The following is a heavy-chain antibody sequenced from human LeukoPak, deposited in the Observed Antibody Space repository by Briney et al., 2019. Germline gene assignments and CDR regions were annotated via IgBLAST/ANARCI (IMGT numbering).Heavy chain of an antibody. D-gene: IGHD3-10*01. CDR1: GGSISSSSYY. CDR3: VRGPYGSGISNWFDP. CDR2: IYYSGST. V-gene: IGHV4-39*07. J-gene: IGHJ5*02. Sequence: SETLSLTCTVSGGSISSSSYYWGWIRQPPGKGLEWIGSIYYSGSTYYNPSLKSRVTISVDTSKNQFSLKLTSVTAADTAVYYCVRGPYGSGISNWFDPWGQGTLVIVSS.